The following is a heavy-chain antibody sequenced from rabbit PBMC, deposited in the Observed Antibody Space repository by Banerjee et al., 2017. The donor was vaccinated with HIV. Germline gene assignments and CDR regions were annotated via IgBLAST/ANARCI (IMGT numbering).Heavy chain of an antibody. V-gene: IGHV1S45*01. J-gene: IGHJ6*01. Sequence: QEQLEESGGDLVKPGASLTLTCTASGFSFSSGYDMCWVRQAPGKGLEWIACIYVGSGTTWYASWAKGRFTISKTSSTTVTLQMTSLTAADTATYFCARDPSYAVAGGYGYSDLWGPGTLVTVS. CDR1: GFSFSSGYD. CDR2: IYVGSGTT. CDR3: ARDPSYAVAGGYGYSDL. D-gene: IGHD6-1*01.